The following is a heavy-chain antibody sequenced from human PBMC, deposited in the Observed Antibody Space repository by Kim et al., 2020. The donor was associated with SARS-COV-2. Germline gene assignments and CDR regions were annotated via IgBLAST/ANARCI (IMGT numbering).Heavy chain of an antibody. CDR2: IYYSGST. CDR1: GGSISSYY. D-gene: IGHD3-9*01. CDR3: ARFTDYDILTGPRGPFDP. J-gene: IGHJ5*02. V-gene: IGHV4-59*08. Sequence: SETLSLTCTVSGGSISSYYWSWIRQPPGKGLEWIGYIYYSGSTNYNPSLKNRVTISVDTSKNQFSLKLSSVTAADTAVYYCARFTDYDILTGPRGPFDP.